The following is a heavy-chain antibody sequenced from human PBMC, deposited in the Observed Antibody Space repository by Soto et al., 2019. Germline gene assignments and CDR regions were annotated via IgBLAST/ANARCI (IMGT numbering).Heavy chain of an antibody. V-gene: IGHV4-4*07. Sequence: PSETLSLTCTVSCGSISSYYWSWIRQPAGKGLEWIGRIYTSGSTNYDPALKSLVTMSVDPSKNQFSRKLSSVTAADTAVYYCVGSGITIFGVGKLQISYGMDVWGQGTTLTV. CDR3: VGSGITIFGVGKLQISYGMDV. CDR1: CGSISSYY. J-gene: IGHJ6*02. D-gene: IGHD3-3*01. CDR2: IYTSGST.